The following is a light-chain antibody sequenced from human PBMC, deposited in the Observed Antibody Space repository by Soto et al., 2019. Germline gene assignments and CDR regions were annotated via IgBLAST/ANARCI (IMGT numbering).Light chain of an antibody. J-gene: IGLJ1*01. CDR2: KVN. Sequence: QSALTQPASVSGSPGQSITISCTGTSNDVGVYKHVSWYQQSPGKVPKLLIYKVNNRPSGVSDRFSGSRSGYTASLTISGLQAEDESDYFCSSSSSGGLYVFGTGTKLTVL. CDR3: SSSSSGGLYV. CDR1: SNDVGVYKH. V-gene: IGLV2-14*01.